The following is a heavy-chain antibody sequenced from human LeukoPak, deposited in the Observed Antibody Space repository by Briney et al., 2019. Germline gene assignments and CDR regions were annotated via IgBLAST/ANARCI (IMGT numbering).Heavy chain of an antibody. CDR2: IYYSGST. Sequence: PSETLSLTCTASGGSISSSSYYWGWIRQPPGTGLEWIGSIYYSGSTYYNPSLKSRVTISVDTSKNQFSLKLSSVTAADPASYYCARDRYSWYFDLWGRGTLVTVSS. D-gene: IGHD2-15*01. J-gene: IGHJ2*01. CDR3: ARDRYSWYFDL. CDR1: GGSISSSSYY. V-gene: IGHV4-39*07.